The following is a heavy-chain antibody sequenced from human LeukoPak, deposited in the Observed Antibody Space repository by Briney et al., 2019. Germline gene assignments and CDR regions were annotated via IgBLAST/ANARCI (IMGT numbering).Heavy chain of an antibody. D-gene: IGHD4-17*01. V-gene: IGHV4-59*01. J-gene: IGHJ4*02. CDR1: GGSISSYY. Sequence: SETLSLTCTVSGGSISSYYWSWIRQPPGKGLEWIGYIYYSGSTNYNPSLKSRVTISVDTSKNQFSLKLSSVTAADTAVYYCAYGDYDTHFDYWGQGTLVTVSS. CDR3: AYGDYDTHFDY. CDR2: IYYSGST.